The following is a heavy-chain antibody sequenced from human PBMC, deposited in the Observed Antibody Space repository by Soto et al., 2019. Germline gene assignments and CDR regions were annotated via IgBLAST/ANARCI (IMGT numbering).Heavy chain of an antibody. Sequence: GGSLRLSCAASGFTFDDYAMHWVRQAPGKGLEWVSGISWNSGSIGYADSVKGRFTISRDNAKNSLYLQMNSLRAEDTALYYCAKVAGFGDLYHYYYMDVWGKGTTVTVSS. CDR3: AKVAGFGDLYHYYYMDV. CDR1: GFTFDDYA. J-gene: IGHJ6*03. V-gene: IGHV3-9*01. D-gene: IGHD3-10*01. CDR2: ISWNSGSI.